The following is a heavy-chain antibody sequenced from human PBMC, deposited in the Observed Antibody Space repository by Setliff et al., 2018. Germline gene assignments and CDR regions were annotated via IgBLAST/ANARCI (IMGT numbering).Heavy chain of an antibody. V-gene: IGHV3-23*01. CDR3: ARDKGVISLDY. CDR2: ISGSGDST. D-gene: IGHD3-10*01. J-gene: IGHJ4*02. Sequence: PGGSLRLSCAASGFTFSGYYMQWVRQAPGKGLEWVSGISGSGDSTYYADSVKGRFTISRDNSRNTLYLDMNSLRGEDTAVYYCARDKGVISLDYWGQGTLVTVSS. CDR1: GFTFSGYY.